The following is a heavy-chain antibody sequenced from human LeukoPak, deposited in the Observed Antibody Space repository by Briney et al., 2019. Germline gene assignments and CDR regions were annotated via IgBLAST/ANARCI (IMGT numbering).Heavy chain of an antibody. V-gene: IGHV6-1*01. CDR3: ARDGADYINYDYYMDV. CDR2: TYYRSKWYN. J-gene: IGHJ6*03. CDR1: GDSVSSNSAA. Sequence: QTLSLTCAISGDSVSSNSAAWNWIRQSPSRGLEWLGRTYYRSKWYNDYAVSVKSRITINPDTSKNQFSLQLNSVTPEDTAVYYCARDGADYINYDYYMDVWGKGTTVTVSS. D-gene: IGHD4-11*01.